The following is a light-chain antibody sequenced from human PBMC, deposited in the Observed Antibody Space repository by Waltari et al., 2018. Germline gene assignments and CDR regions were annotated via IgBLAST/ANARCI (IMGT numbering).Light chain of an antibody. J-gene: IGKJ1*01. CDR1: QSVRSNY. Sequence: EIVLTQSPGTLYLSPGERATLSCRASQSVRSNYLAWYQQKPGQAPRLFIYGASSRATGIPDRFSGSGSGTDFTLTISRLEPEDFAVYYCQQYGISPKTFGQGTKVEIK. CDR2: GAS. CDR3: QQYGISPKT. V-gene: IGKV3-20*01.